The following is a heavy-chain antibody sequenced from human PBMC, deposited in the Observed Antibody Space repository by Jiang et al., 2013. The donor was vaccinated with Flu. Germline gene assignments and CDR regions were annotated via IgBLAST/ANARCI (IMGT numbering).Heavy chain of an antibody. CDR1: GGSFSGYY. Sequence: KPSETLSLTCAVYGGSFSGYYWSWIRQPPGKGLEWIGEVNDSGRTNYNPSLKSRVSMSVDTSKNQFYLKVTSVTAADTAVYYCARVTLGKYCSSDCYMLDYWGQGTLVTVSS. J-gene: IGHJ4*02. CDR3: ARVTLGKYCSSDCYMLDY. CDR2: VNDSGRT. D-gene: IGHD2-21*02. V-gene: IGHV4-34*01.